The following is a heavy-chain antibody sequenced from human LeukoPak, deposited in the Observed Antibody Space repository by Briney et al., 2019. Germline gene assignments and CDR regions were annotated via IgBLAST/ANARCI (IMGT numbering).Heavy chain of an antibody. Sequence: PGGSLRLSCAASGFTFSSYSMNWVRQAPGKGLEWVSSISSSSSYIYYADSVKGRFTISRDNAKNSLYLQMNSLRAEDTAVYYCATPEGPARSYYYYMDVWGKGTTVTVSS. V-gene: IGHV3-21*01. CDR3: ATPEGPARSYYYYMDV. CDR1: GFTFSSYS. CDR2: ISSSSSYI. J-gene: IGHJ6*03. D-gene: IGHD2-15*01.